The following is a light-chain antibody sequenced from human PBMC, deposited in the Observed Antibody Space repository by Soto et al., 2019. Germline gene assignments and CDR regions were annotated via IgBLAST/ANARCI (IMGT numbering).Light chain of an antibody. V-gene: IGKV3-20*01. CDR3: QQYGNSPRT. Sequence: ELVLTQSPATLSLSPGERATLSCRASQSVSSYLAWYQQKPGQAPRLLIYDASSRATGIPDRFSGSGSGTDFTLTISRLEPEDFAVYYCQQYGNSPRTFGQGTKVDIK. J-gene: IGKJ1*01. CDR2: DAS. CDR1: QSVSSY.